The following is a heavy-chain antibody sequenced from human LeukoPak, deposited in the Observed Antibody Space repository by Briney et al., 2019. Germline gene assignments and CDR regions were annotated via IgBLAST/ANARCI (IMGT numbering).Heavy chain of an antibody. CDR2: IWGSGGSI. D-gene: IGHD3-3*02. CDR3: AKDRLATPTAPRFDP. J-gene: IGHJ5*02. CDR1: GFTLSSYA. V-gene: IGHV3-23*01. Sequence: GGSQRLSCAVSGFTLSSYAMSWVRQSPGKGVECVSDIWGSGGSISYADSVKGRFTISRDKSKNTLYLQMNRLRAEDTALYYCAKDRLATPTAPRFDPWGQGTQVTVSS.